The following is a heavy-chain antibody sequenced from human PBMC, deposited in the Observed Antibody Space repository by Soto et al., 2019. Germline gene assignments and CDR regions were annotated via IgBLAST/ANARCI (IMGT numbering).Heavy chain of an antibody. CDR3: ARGSNFWSGSTYYFDY. D-gene: IGHD3-3*01. CDR2: IYHSGST. Sequence: PSETLSLTCAVSSGSISSSNWWSWVRQPPGKGLEWIGEIYHSGSTNYNPSLKSRVTISVDKSKNQFSLKLSSVTAADTAVYYCARGSNFWSGSTYYFDYWGQGTLVTVSS. V-gene: IGHV4-4*02. CDR1: SGSISSSNW. J-gene: IGHJ4*02.